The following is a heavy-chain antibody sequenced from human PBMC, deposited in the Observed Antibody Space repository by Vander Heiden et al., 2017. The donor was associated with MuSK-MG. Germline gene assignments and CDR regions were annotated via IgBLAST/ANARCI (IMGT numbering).Heavy chain of an antibody. J-gene: IGHJ4*02. CDR3: ARRGLRWYYFDY. CDR1: GGSISSSSYY. D-gene: IGHD4-17*01. V-gene: IGHV4-39*01. Sequence: QLQLQESGPGLVKPSETLSLTCTVSGGSISSSSYYWGWIRQPPGKGLEWIGSIYYSGSTYYNPSLKSRVTISVDTSKNQFSLKLSSVTAADTAVYYCARRGLRWYYFDYWGQGTLVTVSS. CDR2: IYYSGST.